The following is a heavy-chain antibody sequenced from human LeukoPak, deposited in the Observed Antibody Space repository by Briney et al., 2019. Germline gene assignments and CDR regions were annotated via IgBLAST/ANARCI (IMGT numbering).Heavy chain of an antibody. V-gene: IGHV3-33*08. Sequence: GRSLRLSCAASGFTYSSYGMHWVRQAPGKGLEWVAVIWYGGSNKYYADSVKGRFTISRDNSKNTLYLQMNSLRAEDTAVYYCAYSSSSSIAFDIWGQGTMVTVSS. D-gene: IGHD6-6*01. CDR1: GFTYSSYG. CDR2: IWYGGSNK. J-gene: IGHJ3*02. CDR3: AYSSSSSIAFDI.